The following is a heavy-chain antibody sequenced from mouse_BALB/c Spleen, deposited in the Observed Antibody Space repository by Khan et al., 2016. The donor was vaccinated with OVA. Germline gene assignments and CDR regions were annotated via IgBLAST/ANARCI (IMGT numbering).Heavy chain of an antibody. D-gene: IGHD1-1*01. Sequence: EVELVEPGGGLVQPGGSRKLSCAASGFTFSSYGMHWVRQAPEKGLEWVAYISGDSNTIYYADTVKGRFTISRDNPKNTLFLQMTSLMSEDTARYYCATSYFYGYYFDYWGPGTTLTVSS. CDR2: ISGDSNTI. CDR3: ATSYFYGYYFDY. CDR1: GFTFSSYG. V-gene: IGHV5-17*02. J-gene: IGHJ2*01.